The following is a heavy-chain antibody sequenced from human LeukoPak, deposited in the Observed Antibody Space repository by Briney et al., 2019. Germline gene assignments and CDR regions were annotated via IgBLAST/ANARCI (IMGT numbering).Heavy chain of an antibody. CDR3: AREEGDWGDAFDI. Sequence: GSVKVSCKASGYTFTGYYMHWVRQAPGQGLEWMGWINPNSGGTYYAQKFQGRVTMASDTSISSAYRELSRLRSDDRAVYYCAREEGDWGDAFDIWGQGTLVTVSS. CDR2: INPNSGGT. V-gene: IGHV1-2*02. D-gene: IGHD2-21*02. CDR1: GYTFTGYY. J-gene: IGHJ3*02.